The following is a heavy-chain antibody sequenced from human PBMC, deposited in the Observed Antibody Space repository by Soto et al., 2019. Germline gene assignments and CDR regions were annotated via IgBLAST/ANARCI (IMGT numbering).Heavy chain of an antibody. V-gene: IGHV3-21*01. Sequence: LRLSCAVSGFNFNNYGINWVRQAPGKGLEWVSSVSKSDYTYYSDSVKGRFTISRDNAKNSVSLQMNTLRAEDTAVYYCAREDSIIIPAVSDFWGQGTLVTVSS. CDR3: AREDSIIIPAVSDF. J-gene: IGHJ4*02. CDR1: GFNFNNYG. CDR2: VSKSDYT. D-gene: IGHD2-2*01.